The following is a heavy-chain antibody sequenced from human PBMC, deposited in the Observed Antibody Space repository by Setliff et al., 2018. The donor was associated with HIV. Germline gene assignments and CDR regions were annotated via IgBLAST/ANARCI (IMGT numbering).Heavy chain of an antibody. Sequence: GASVKVSCKASGYTFTSKHINWVRQATGQGLEWLGWMDPSSAATGYAQKFQGRVTLTRDTSINTAYMELSSLTSDDTAVYYCARGYCGGGIWGPGTSVTVSS. CDR3: ARGYCGGGI. CDR1: GYTFTSKH. CDR2: MDPSSAAT. V-gene: IGHV1-8*01. J-gene: IGHJ6*02. D-gene: IGHD2-21*01.